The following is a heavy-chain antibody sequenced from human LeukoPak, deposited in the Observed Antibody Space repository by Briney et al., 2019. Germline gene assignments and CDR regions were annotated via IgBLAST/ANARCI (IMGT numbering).Heavy chain of an antibody. D-gene: IGHD3-22*01. J-gene: IGHJ4*02. CDR2: INPNSGGT. CDR1: GYIFTGYY. V-gene: IGHV1-2*02. CDR3: AREYYDSSGYYQKTDY. Sequence: ASVKVSCKASGYIFTGYYMHWVRQAPGQGLEWMGWINPNSGGTNYAQKFQGRVTMTRDTSISTAYMELSRLRSDDTAVYYCAREYYDSSGYYQKTDYWGQGTLVTVSS.